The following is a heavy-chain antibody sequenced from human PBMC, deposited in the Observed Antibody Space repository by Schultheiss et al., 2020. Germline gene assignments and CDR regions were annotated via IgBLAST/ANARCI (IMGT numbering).Heavy chain of an antibody. CDR2: IDPNNGGT. V-gene: IGHV1-2*02. J-gene: IGHJ5*02. CDR3: ARSAEYYDSVGYPNRWFDP. Sequence: ASVKVSCKASGYTFTSYAMNWVRQAPGQGLEWMGWIDPNNGGTNYAQKFQGRVTMTRDASIGTAYLDMSGLRSDDTAVYYCARSAEYYDSVGYPNRWFDPWGQGTLVTVSS. D-gene: IGHD3-22*01. CDR1: GYTFTSYA.